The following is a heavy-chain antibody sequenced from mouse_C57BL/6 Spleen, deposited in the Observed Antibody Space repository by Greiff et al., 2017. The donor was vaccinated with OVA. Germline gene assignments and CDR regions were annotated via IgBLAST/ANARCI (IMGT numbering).Heavy chain of an antibody. V-gene: IGHV1-54*01. CDR1: GYAFTNYL. CDR2: INPGSGGT. CDR3: AREEGLPFAY. J-gene: IGHJ3*01. Sequence: VQLQQSGAELVRPGTSVKVSCKASGYAFTNYLIEWVKQRPGQGLEWIGVINPGSGGTNYNEKFKGKATLTADKSSSTAYMQLSSLTSEDSAVYFCAREEGLPFAYWGQGTLVTVSA. D-gene: IGHD3-1*01.